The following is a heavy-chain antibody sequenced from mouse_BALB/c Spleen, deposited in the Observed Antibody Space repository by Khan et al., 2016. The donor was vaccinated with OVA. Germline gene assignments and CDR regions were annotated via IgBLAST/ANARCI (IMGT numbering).Heavy chain of an antibody. CDR1: GYTFTSYW. V-gene: IGHV1-87*01. J-gene: IGHJ2*01. CDR3: AVGGITTGYFDF. D-gene: IGHD2-4*01. CDR2: IYPGDGNT. Sequence: QVQLKQSGAELARPGVSVKLSCKASGYTFTSYWMQWVKQRPGKGLEWIGAIYPGDGNTRYTQKFKGQATLAADKSSSTAYMQLSSLAYEDAAFYYFAVGGITTGYFDFWGQGTTLTVSS.